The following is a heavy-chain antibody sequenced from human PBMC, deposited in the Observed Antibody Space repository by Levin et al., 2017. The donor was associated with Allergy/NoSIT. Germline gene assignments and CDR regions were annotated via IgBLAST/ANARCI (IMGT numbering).Heavy chain of an antibody. V-gene: IGHV3-11*01. D-gene: IGHD6-13*01. J-gene: IGHJ4*02. CDR3: ARVRQQLANDY. CDR2: ISSSGSTI. CDR1: GFTFSDYY. Sequence: GESLKISCAASGFTFSDYYMSWIRQAPGKGLEWVSYISSSGSTIYYADSVKGRFTISRDNAKNSLYLQMNSLRAEDTAVYYCARVRQQLANDYWGQGTLVTVSA.